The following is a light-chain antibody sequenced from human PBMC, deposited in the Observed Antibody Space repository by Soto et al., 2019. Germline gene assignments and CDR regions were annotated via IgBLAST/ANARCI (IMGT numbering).Light chain of an antibody. V-gene: IGLV1-44*01. Sequence: QAVVTQPPSASGTPGQRVTLSCSGGSSNIGKNTVNWYQQLPGTAPKLLIQSDNERPPGVPDRFSGSKSGTSGSLAISGLQSEDEADYYCAAWDDSLNGFVFGTGTKVTVL. CDR1: SSNIGKNT. CDR3: AAWDDSLNGFV. CDR2: SDN. J-gene: IGLJ1*01.